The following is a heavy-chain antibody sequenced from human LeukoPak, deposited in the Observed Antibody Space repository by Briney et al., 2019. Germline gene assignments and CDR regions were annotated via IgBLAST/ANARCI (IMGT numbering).Heavy chain of an antibody. Sequence: GGSLRLSRAASGFIFSSYGMHWVRQAPGKGLEWVAFIQYDGSYEYYADSVKGRFTISRDNSKNTLYLQMNSLRAEDTAVYYCTGLYSRSAYFDYWGQGTLVTVSS. J-gene: IGHJ4*02. CDR3: TGLYSRSAYFDY. CDR2: IQYDGSYE. V-gene: IGHV3-30*02. D-gene: IGHD6-6*01. CDR1: GFIFSSYG.